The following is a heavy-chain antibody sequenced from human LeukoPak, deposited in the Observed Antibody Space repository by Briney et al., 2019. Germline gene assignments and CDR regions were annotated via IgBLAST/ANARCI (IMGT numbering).Heavy chain of an antibody. CDR3: ARRERQDAFDI. D-gene: IGHD1-26*01. Sequence: GESLKISCRGSGYTFSNYWIGWVRQMPGKGLEWVGIISVGDSDTRYSPSFQGQVTISADKSISTAYLQWSSLKASDTAMYYCARRERQDAFDIWGQGTMVTVSS. V-gene: IGHV5-51*01. J-gene: IGHJ3*02. CDR2: ISVGDSDT. CDR1: GYTFSNYW.